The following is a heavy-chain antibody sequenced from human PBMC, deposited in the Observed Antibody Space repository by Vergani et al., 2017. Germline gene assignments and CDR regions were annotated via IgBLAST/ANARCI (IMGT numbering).Heavy chain of an antibody. D-gene: IGHD2-21*02. CDR3: AKYLRDSTDGLPDS. CDR2: IGKDGINT. CDR1: GDTFSNFG. J-gene: IGHJ4*02. V-gene: IGHV3-30*02. Sequence: QVQLVESAGGVVQPGGSLRLSCAASGDTFSNFGMHWIRQAPGKGLEWLAYIGKDGINTRNRDAVKGRFTVSRDNSKDILYLLMDSLRSEDTALYYCAKYLRDSTDGLPDSWGAGTLVIVSS.